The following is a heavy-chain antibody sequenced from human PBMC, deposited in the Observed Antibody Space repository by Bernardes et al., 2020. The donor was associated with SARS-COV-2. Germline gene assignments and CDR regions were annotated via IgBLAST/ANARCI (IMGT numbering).Heavy chain of an antibody. D-gene: IGHD3-9*01. CDR1: GFTFSSYL. J-gene: IGHJ3*01. CDR3: ARDVGGTDWRFGFDV. CDR2: ISGAGYYI. V-gene: IGHV3-21*01. Sequence: GGSLRLSCEATGFTFSSYLFSWFRQAPGKGLEWVSSISGAGYYIYYGDSGRGRFTTSRDNTRKSVFLQMESLRADDTAVYYCARDVGGTDWRFGFDVWGPGTKVHVSS.